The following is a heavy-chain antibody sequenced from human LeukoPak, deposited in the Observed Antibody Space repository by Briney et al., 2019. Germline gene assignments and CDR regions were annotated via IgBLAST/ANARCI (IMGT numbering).Heavy chain of an antibody. Sequence: GGSLRLSCAASGFTFSNAWMNWVRQAPGKGLEWVGRIKSKTDGGTIDYAAPVTGRFTISRDDSKNALYLQMNSLKIEDTAVYYCTTDPVIAAAGVAYWGQGTLVTVSS. V-gene: IGHV3-15*01. CDR3: TTDPVIAAAGVAY. CDR2: IKSKTDGGTI. CDR1: GFTFSNAW. D-gene: IGHD6-13*01. J-gene: IGHJ4*02.